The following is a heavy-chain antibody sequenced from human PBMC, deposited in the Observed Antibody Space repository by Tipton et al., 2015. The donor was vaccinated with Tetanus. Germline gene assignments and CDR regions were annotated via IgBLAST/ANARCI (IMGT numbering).Heavy chain of an antibody. Sequence: LRLSCTVSGGSISSGDYYWSWIRQPPGKGLEWIGYIYYSGSTYYNPSLKSRVTISVDTSKNQFSLKLSSVTAADTAVYYCARDTDGSGGGIDYWGQGTLVTVSS. CDR1: GGSISSGDYY. J-gene: IGHJ4*02. CDR2: IYYSGST. CDR3: ARDTDGSGGGIDY. V-gene: IGHV4-30-4*01. D-gene: IGHD2-15*01.